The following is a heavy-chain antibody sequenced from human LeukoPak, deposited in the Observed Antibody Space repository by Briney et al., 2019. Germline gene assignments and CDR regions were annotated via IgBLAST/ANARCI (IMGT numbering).Heavy chain of an antibody. CDR1: GGTFSSYA. Sequence: SVKVSCKASGGTFSSYAISWVRQAPGQGLELMGGIIPIFGTANYAQKFQGRVTITADESTCTAYMELSSLRSEATAVYYCARGKLRYAFDIWGQGTMVTVSS. D-gene: IGHD3-3*01. CDR2: IIPIFGTA. J-gene: IGHJ3*02. CDR3: ARGKLRYAFDI. V-gene: IGHV1-69*13.